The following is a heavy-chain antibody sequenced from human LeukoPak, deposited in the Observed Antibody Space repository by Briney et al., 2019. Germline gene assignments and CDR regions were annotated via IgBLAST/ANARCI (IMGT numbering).Heavy chain of an antibody. CDR2: ISSSSSYI. V-gene: IGHV3-21*01. CDR1: GFTFSSYG. J-gene: IGHJ6*02. Sequence: GGSLRLSCAASGFTFSSYGMNWVRQAPGKGLEWVSSISSSSSYIYYADSVKGRFTISRDNAKNSLYLQMNSLRAEDTAVYYCAREHTAIAHLKDVWGQGTTVTVSS. CDR3: AREHTAIAHLKDV. D-gene: IGHD5-18*01.